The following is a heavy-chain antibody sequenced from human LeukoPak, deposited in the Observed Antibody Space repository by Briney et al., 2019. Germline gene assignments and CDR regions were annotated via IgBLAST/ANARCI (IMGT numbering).Heavy chain of an antibody. CDR1: GFTFDSYW. V-gene: IGHV3-7*01. J-gene: IGHJ3*02. CDR3: ARKPPRYYSGEDAFDI. Sequence: PGGSLRLSCVASGFTFDSYWMSWVRQAPGKGREWVANIKQDGSEKYYVDSVKGRSTISRDNAKNSLYLQMNSLRAEDTAVYYCARKPPRYYSGEDAFDIWGQGTMVTVSS. CDR2: IKQDGSEK. D-gene: IGHD2/OR15-2a*01.